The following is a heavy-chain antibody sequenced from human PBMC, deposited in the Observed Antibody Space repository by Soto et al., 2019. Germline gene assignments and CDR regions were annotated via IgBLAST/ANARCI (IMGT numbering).Heavy chain of an antibody. CDR2: IIPNSGGA. CDR3: ARDEIASGGVDY. CDR1: GGTFSSYA. J-gene: IGHJ4*02. D-gene: IGHD6-13*01. Sequence: ASVKVSCKASGGTFSSYAISWVRQAPGQGLEWMGWIIPNSGGANYAQKFQGRVTMTRDTSISTAYMELSRLRSDDTAVYYCARDEIASGGVDYWGQGTLVTVSS. V-gene: IGHV1-2*02.